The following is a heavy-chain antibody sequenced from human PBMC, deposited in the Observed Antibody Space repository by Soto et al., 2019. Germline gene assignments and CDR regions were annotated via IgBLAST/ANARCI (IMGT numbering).Heavy chain of an antibody. V-gene: IGHV4-31*03. CDR2: IYYSGST. Sequence: PSLTCTVSGCSISSGGYYWSWIRQHPGKGLEWIGYIYYSGSTYYNPSLKSRVSISVDTSKNQFSLKLRSVTAADTAVYYCARDSELWSMDYWGQGTLVTVSS. CDR1: GCSISSGGYY. D-gene: IGHD5-18*01. J-gene: IGHJ4*02. CDR3: ARDSELWSMDY.